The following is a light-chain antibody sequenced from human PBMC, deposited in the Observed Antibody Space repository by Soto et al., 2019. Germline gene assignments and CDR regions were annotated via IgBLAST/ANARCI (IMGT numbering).Light chain of an antibody. CDR2: EVS. CDR3: SSYTSRGSYV. V-gene: IGLV2-14*01. J-gene: IGLJ1*01. CDR1: SGDMGGNKF. Sequence: QSALTQPASVSGTRGQSITISCTGTSGDMGGNKFVSWYQHHPDKAPKLKIYEVSNRPTGVSYRFSGSKSGNTASLTISGLSDEDEANYYCSSYTSRGSYVFGPGTKLTVL.